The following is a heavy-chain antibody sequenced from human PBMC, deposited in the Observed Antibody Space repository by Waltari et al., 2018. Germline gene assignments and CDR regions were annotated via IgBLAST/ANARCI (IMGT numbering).Heavy chain of an antibody. CDR3: ARGDSSSWYGMSY. CDR1: GYTFTGYY. J-gene: IGHJ4*02. D-gene: IGHD6-13*01. Sequence: QVQLVQSGAEVKKPGASVKVSCKTSGYTFTGYYMYWVRQAPGQGPEWMGWINPYSGGTAYAQKFQGRVTLTRDTSISTAYMELSSLRSEDTAVYYCARGDSSSWYGMSYWGQGTLVTVSS. CDR2: INPYSGGT. V-gene: IGHV1-2*02.